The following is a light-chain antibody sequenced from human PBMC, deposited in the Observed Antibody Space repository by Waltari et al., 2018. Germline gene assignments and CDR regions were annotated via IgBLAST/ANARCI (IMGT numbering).Light chain of an antibody. CDR3: QQASRLPIT. CDR1: QGIKSW. J-gene: IGKJ5*01. CDR2: AAS. Sequence: DIQMTQSPTSVSASVGDRVTITCRASQGIKSWLVWYQQKPGQAPKFLISAASSLEGGVPSRFSGSGSGTDFTLTISSLQPEDFATYYCQQASRLPITFGQGTRLEIK. V-gene: IGKV1D-12*01.